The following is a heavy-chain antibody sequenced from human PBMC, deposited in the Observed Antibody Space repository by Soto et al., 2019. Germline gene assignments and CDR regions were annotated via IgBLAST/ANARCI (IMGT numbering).Heavy chain of an antibody. CDR3: ARQYGSGTSCYWYFDF. CDR1: GYQFTGSY. Sequence: QVRLVQSGADVQRPGASMNISCQASGYQFTGSYLHWVRRAPGHGLQWMGMINPDTGSTTYAETFQERVTMTTDKSAGTVFLGLGRLTSDDTATYYCARQYGSGTSCYWYFDFWGQGNFVSVSS. CDR2: INPDTGST. D-gene: IGHD2-2*01. V-gene: IGHV1-2*02. J-gene: IGHJ4*02.